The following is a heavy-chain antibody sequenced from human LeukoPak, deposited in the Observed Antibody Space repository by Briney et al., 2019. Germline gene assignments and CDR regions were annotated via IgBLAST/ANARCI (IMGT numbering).Heavy chain of an antibody. CDR1: GGSFSGYY. J-gene: IGHJ6*02. Sequence: PSETLPLTCAVYGGSFSGYYWSWIRQPPGKGLEWIGEINHSGSTNYNPSLKSRVTISVDKSKNQFSLKLSSVTAADTAVYYCARIASRRYYDKWYYGMDVWGQGTTVTVSS. D-gene: IGHD3-22*01. CDR3: ARIASRRYYDKWYYGMDV. CDR2: INHSGST. V-gene: IGHV4-34*01.